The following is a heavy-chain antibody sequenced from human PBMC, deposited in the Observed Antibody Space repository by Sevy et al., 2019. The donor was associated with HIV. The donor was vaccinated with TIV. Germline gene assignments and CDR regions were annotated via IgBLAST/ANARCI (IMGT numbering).Heavy chain of an antibody. J-gene: IGHJ4*02. CDR3: ARDRSTTWINYFFDF. V-gene: IGHV3-30*01. CDR2: VSYDGSKK. CDR1: GFTFSNYA. D-gene: IGHD2-2*01. Sequence: GGSLRLSCAASGFTFSNYAIHWVRQAPGKGLEWVAVVSYDGSKKYYAVSVKGRFTISRDNSKNTLYLQMNSLRVEDTAVYYCARDRSTTWINYFFDFWGQGTLVTVSS.